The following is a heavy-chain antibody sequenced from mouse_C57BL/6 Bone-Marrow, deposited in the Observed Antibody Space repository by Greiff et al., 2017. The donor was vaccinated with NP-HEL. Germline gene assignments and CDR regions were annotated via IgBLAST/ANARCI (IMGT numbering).Heavy chain of an antibody. CDR1: GYSITSDY. J-gene: IGHJ1*03. CDR2: ISYSGST. V-gene: IGHV3-8*01. CDR3: ARFDGSSFQWYFDV. Sequence: EVKVVESGPGLAKPSQTLSLTCSVTGYSITSDYWNWIRKFPGNKLEYMGYISYSGSTYYNPSLKSRISITRDTSKNQYYLQLNSVTTEDTATYYCARFDGSSFQWYFDVWGTGTTVTVSS. D-gene: IGHD1-1*01.